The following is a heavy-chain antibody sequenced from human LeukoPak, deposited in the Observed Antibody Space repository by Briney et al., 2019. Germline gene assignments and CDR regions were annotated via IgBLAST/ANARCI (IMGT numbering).Heavy chain of an antibody. Sequence: PGESLKISCKGYGDRFTSYWVAWVRQMPGKGLEWMGTIFPGDSDTRYSPSIQGQVTISVDRSISTAYLQWSSLKASDTAIYYCARRPLHSQNWLAPWGQGTLVTFSS. CDR2: IFPGDSDT. CDR3: ARRPLHSQNWLAP. V-gene: IGHV5-51*03. J-gene: IGHJ5*02. CDR1: GDRFTSYW.